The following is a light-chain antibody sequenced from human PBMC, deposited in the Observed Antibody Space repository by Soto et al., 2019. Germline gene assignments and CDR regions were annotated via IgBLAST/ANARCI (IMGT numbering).Light chain of an antibody. CDR1: QSISSY. V-gene: IGKV1-5*03. Sequence: DIPMTQSPSSLSASVGDRVTITCRASQSISSYLNWYQQKPGKSPKLLIYKASTLKSGVPSRFSGSGSGTESTLAISSLHHDDFATYYCQHYNSYSQAFGQGTKVDI. CDR2: KAS. J-gene: IGKJ1*01. CDR3: QHYNSYSQA.